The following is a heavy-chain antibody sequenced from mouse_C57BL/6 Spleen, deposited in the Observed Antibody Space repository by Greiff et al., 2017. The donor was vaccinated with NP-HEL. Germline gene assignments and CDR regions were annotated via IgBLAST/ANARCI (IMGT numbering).Heavy chain of an antibody. CDR2: IDPSDSDT. Sequence: QVQLQQPGAELVMPGASVKLSCKASGYTFTSYWMHWVKQRPGQGLEWIGEIDPSDSDTNYNQKFQGKSTLTVDKSSSTAYMQLSSLTSEDSAVYYCARGVAAQATFADWGQGTLVTVSA. CDR1: GYTFTSYW. D-gene: IGHD3-2*02. J-gene: IGHJ3*01. V-gene: IGHV1-69*01. CDR3: ARGVAAQATFAD.